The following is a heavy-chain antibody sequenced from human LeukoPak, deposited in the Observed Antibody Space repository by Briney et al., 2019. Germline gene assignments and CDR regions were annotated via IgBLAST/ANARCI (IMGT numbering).Heavy chain of an antibody. D-gene: IGHD6-13*01. CDR1: GNSVSSNSAA. CDR3: ARDRGDSSSWYAPVGAFDI. J-gene: IGHJ3*02. Sequence: SQTLSLTCAISGNSVSSNSAAWNWIRQSPSRGLEWLGRTYYRSKWYNDYAVSVKSRITINPDTSKNQFSLQLNSVTPEDTAVYYCARDRGDSSSWYAPVGAFDIWGQGTMVTVSS. V-gene: IGHV6-1*01. CDR2: TYYRSKWYN.